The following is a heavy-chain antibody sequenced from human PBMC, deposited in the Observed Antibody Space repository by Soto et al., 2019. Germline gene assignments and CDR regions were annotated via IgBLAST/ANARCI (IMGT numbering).Heavy chain of an antibody. CDR1: GFTFSIYA. CDR3: AKDRGPSRLWVMGPFDY. CDR2: ISYDGTKT. Sequence: QVQLVESGGGVVQPGRSLRVSCAASGFTFSIYAMHWVRQAPGTGLEWVAVISYDGTKTYYADSVKGRFTISRDNSKNTVYVQMNSLRDQDTAVDYGAKDRGPSRLWVMGPFDYWGQGTVVTVSP. V-gene: IGHV3-30*18. D-gene: IGHD3-10*01. J-gene: IGHJ4*02.